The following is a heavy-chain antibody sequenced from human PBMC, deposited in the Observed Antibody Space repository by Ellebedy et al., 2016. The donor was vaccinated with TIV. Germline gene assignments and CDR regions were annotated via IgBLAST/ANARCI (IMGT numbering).Heavy chain of an antibody. Sequence: GESLKISCAASGFTFSNYAMNWVRQAPGKGLKWNSVISGGGANTYYADSVKGRFTISRDNSKNTLFLQLSSLRADDTAVYFCAKADSSGYYYARRPLSYWGQGTLVTVSS. CDR3: AKADSSGYYYARRPLSY. CDR1: GFTFSNYA. D-gene: IGHD6-19*01. V-gene: IGHV3-23*01. CDR2: ISGGGANT. J-gene: IGHJ4*02.